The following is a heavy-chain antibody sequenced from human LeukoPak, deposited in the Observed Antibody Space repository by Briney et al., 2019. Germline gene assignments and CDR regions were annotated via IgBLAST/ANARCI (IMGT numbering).Heavy chain of an antibody. D-gene: IGHD6-13*01. CDR2: IYYSGST. V-gene: IGHV4-39*01. CDR1: GASISSSSYY. Sequence: PSETLSLTCTVSGASISSSSYYWGWIRQPPGKGLEWIGSIYYSGSTHYNPSLKSRVTISVATSKNQFSLKLSYVTAEDTAVYYCARGGSSWYDYFGYWGQGTLVTVSS. J-gene: IGHJ4*02. CDR3: ARGGSSWYDYFGY.